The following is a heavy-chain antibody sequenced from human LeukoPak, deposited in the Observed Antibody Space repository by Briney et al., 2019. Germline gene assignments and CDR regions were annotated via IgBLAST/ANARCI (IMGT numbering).Heavy chain of an antibody. CDR2: ISSSSSTI. CDR1: GFTFSSYS. Sequence: PGRSLRLSCAASGFTFSSYSMNWVRQAPGKGLEWVSYISSSSSTIYYADSVKGRFTISRDNAKNSLYLQMNSLRDEDTAVYYCATTDFDWSVEWDYWGQGTLVTVSS. V-gene: IGHV3-48*02. D-gene: IGHD3-9*01. J-gene: IGHJ4*02. CDR3: ATTDFDWSVEWDY.